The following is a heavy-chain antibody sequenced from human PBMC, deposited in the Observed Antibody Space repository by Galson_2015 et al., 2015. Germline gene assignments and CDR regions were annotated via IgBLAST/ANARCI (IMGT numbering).Heavy chain of an antibody. CDR2: IWYDGSNK. D-gene: IGHD3-10*01. Sequence: SLRLSCAASGFTFSSYGMHWVRQAPGKGLEWVAVIWYDGSNKYYADSVKGRFTISRDNSKNTLYLQMNSLRVEDTAVYYCARKTIGGYFDYWGQGTLVTVSS. CDR3: ARKTIGGYFDY. J-gene: IGHJ4*02. CDR1: GFTFSSYG. V-gene: IGHV3-33*01.